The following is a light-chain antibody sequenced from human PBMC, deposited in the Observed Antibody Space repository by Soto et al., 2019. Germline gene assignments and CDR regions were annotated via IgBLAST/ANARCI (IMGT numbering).Light chain of an antibody. V-gene: IGKV1-39*01. CDR1: QTITTY. Sequence: DIQMNQSPPSLSASVGDRVTITCRASQTITTYLNWYQQKPGKAPKLLIYGASSLQSGVPSRFTGSGSGTDFTLTISSLQPEDFATYHCQQSHSTPWTFGQGTKV. CDR2: GAS. CDR3: QQSHSTPWT. J-gene: IGKJ1*01.